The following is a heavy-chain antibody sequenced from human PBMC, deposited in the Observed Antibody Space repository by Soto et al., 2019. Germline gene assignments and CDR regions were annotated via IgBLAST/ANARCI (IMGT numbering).Heavy chain of an antibody. CDR1: GGSIRSHAFH. CDR3: DALTAIRPLLDY. V-gene: IGHV4-39*03. D-gene: IGHD2-21*02. J-gene: IGHJ4*01. CDR2: VLQGGST. Sequence: PSETLSHTCSVSGGSIRSHAFHWGWIRQTPGRGLEWIGSVLQGGSTYYNASLKSRLSISVDPSKNQLSLRLNSVTAADTAVYYRDALTAIRPLLDYRGQGLLVTFPS.